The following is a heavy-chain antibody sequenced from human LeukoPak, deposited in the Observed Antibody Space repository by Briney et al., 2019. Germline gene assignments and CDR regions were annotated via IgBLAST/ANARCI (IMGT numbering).Heavy chain of an antibody. CDR3: ARHFRFLGFGELLAFDN. CDR1: DDAISTTAYY. V-gene: IGHV4-39*01. D-gene: IGHD3-10*01. Sequence: PSETLSLTCSVSDDAISTTAYYWGWVRQSPGKGVEWIGSIYYNGNTYYHPSLKSRISISIDTSENQCSLNLNSVTAADSAVYYCARHFRFLGFGELLAFDNWGQGSRVIVSS. J-gene: IGHJ4*02. CDR2: IYYNGNT.